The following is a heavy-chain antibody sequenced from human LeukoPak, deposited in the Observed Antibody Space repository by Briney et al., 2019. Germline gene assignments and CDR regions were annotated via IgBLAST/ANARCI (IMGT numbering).Heavy chain of an antibody. J-gene: IGHJ6*02. CDR2: IWYDGSNK. Sequence: PGRSLRLSYAASGFTFSSYGMHWVRQAPGKGLEWVAVIWYDGSNKYYADSVRGRFTISRDNSKNTLYLQMNSLRAEDTAVYYCARDILMFSGSYYTYYYYGMDVWGQGTTVTVSS. D-gene: IGHD3-10*01. CDR1: GFTFSSYG. CDR3: ARDILMFSGSYYTYYYYGMDV. V-gene: IGHV3-33*01.